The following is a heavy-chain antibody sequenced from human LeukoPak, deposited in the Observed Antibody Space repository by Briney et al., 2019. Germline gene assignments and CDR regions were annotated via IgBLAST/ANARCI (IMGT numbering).Heavy chain of an antibody. CDR1: GFTFSSYG. CDR2: IWYDGSNK. V-gene: IGHV3-33*08. J-gene: IGHJ6*02. Sequence: GGSLRLSCAASGFTFSSYGMHWVRQAPGKGLEWVAVIWYDGSNKYYADSVKGRFTISRDNSKNTLYLQMNSLRAEDTAVYYCARANVVVPAQTKYGMDVWGQGTTVTVSS. D-gene: IGHD2-2*01. CDR3: ARANVVVPAQTKYGMDV.